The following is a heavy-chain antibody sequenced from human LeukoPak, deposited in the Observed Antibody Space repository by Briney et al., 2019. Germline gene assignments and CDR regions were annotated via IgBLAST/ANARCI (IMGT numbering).Heavy chain of an antibody. D-gene: IGHD1-1*01. CDR3: TRHGKNWKIDA. Sequence: SETLSLTCIVSGDSITSSYWSWVRQPPGEGLDWIGHISYTGSSKCNPSLGSRVAISADTSRNQFSLKMTYMTAADTAVYFCTRHGKNWKIDAWGQGTPVTVSS. J-gene: IGHJ5*02. CDR2: ISYTGSS. CDR1: GDSITSSY. V-gene: IGHV4-59*08.